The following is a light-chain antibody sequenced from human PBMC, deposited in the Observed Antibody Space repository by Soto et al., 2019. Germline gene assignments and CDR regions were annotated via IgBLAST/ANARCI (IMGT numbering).Light chain of an antibody. CDR2: DAS. CDR3: QQRSNLPLT. J-gene: IGKJ4*01. CDR1: QSVSSY. Sequence: EIVLTQSPATLSLSPGERATLSCRASQSVSSYLAWYQQKPGQAPRLLIYDASNRATCIPARFSGSGSGTDFTLTISSLEPEDFAVYYCQQRSNLPLTFGGGTKVEIK. V-gene: IGKV3-11*01.